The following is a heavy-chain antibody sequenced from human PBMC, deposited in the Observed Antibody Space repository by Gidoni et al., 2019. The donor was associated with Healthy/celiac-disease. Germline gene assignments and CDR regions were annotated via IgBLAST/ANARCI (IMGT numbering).Heavy chain of an antibody. Sequence: QLQLQQWGAGLLKPSETLSLTCAVYVGSFSGYYWSWIRQPPGKGLEWIGEIKHSGSTNYNPSLKSRVTISVDTSKNQLSRKLSSVTAADTAVYYCARGKGYYYGSGKSLDYWGQGTLVTFSS. CDR2: IKHSGST. J-gene: IGHJ4*02. V-gene: IGHV4-34*01. CDR3: ARGKGYYYGSGKSLDY. CDR1: VGSFSGYY. D-gene: IGHD3-10*01.